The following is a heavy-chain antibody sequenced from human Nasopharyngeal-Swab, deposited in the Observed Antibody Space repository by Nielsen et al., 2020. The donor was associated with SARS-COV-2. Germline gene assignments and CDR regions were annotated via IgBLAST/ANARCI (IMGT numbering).Heavy chain of an antibody. CDR3: ARDGPMVATPD. CDR2: ISSSSSYI. D-gene: IGHD5-12*01. J-gene: IGHJ4*02. CDR1: GFTFSSYS. V-gene: IGHV3-21*01. Sequence: GESLKISCAASGFTFSSYSMNWVRQAPGKGLEWVSSISSSSSYIYYADSVKGRFTISRDNAKNSLYLQMNSLRAEDTAVYYCARDGPMVATPDWGQETLVTVSS.